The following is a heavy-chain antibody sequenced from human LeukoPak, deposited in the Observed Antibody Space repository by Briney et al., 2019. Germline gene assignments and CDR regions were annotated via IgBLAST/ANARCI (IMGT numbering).Heavy chain of an antibody. V-gene: IGHV3-23*01. Sequence: GGSLRLACAASGFTFSSYAMSWVRQAPGKGLEWVSAISGSGGSTYYADSVKGRFTISRDNSKNTLYLQMDSLRAEDTAVYYCAKDVSSLPHDYWGQGTLVTVSS. D-gene: IGHD6-13*01. J-gene: IGHJ4*02. CDR1: GFTFSSYA. CDR2: ISGSGGST. CDR3: AKDVSSLPHDY.